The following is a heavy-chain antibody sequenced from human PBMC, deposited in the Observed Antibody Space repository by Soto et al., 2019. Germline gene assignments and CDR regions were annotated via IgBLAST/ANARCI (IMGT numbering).Heavy chain of an antibody. Sequence: KPSETLSLTCTVSGDSVTSGSHYWSWIRQPPGKGLEYIGYIFYSENTSYHPSLKSRVTISVDTSKNQFSLKLSSVTAADTAVYYCARTPRGELLGVWFDPWGQGTLVTVSS. CDR1: GDSVTSGSHY. V-gene: IGHV4-61*01. J-gene: IGHJ5*02. CDR2: IFYSENT. D-gene: IGHD1-26*01. CDR3: ARTPRGELLGVWFDP.